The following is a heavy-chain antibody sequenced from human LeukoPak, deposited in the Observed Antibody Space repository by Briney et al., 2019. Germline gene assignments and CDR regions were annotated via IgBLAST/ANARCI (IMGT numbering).Heavy chain of an antibody. CDR1: GGSFSGYY. J-gene: IGHJ4*02. V-gene: IGHV4-34*01. CDR2: INHSGST. D-gene: IGHD3-22*01. CDR3: ARGVRITMIVVERRETYFDY. Sequence: PSETLSLTCAVYGGSFSGYYWSWIRQPPGKGLEWIGEINHSGSTNYNPSLKSRVTISVDTSKNQFSLKLSSVTAADTAVYYCARGVRITMIVVERRETYFDYWGQGTLVTVSS.